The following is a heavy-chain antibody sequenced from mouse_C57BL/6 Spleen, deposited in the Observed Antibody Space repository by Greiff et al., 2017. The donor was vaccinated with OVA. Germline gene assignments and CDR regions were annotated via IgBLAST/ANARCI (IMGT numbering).Heavy chain of an antibody. Sequence: QVQLKESGPALVKPGASVKISCKASGYAFSSSWMNWVKQRPGKGLEWIGRIYPGDGDTNYNGKFKGKATLTADKSSSTAYMQLSSLTSEDSAVYFCARRSNPHAMDYWGQGTSVTVSS. J-gene: IGHJ4*01. CDR2: IYPGDGDT. CDR3: ARRSNPHAMDY. CDR1: GYAFSSSW. V-gene: IGHV1-82*01. D-gene: IGHD2-5*01.